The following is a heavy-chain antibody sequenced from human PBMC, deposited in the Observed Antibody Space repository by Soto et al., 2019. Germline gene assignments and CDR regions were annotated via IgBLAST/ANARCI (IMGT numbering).Heavy chain of an antibody. CDR3: VREGIDGGSWGFFYY. D-gene: IGHD6-13*01. V-gene: IGHV3-30*04. Sequence: QVQLVDSGGGVVQPGRSLRLSCAASGFTFSTYAMHWVRQAPGKGLEWVAFISYDGRSTYSADSVRGRFTISRDNSKNTLYLQMNSLRPEDTAAYYCVREGIDGGSWGFFYYWGQGTLVTVAS. J-gene: IGHJ4*02. CDR2: ISYDGRST. CDR1: GFTFSTYA.